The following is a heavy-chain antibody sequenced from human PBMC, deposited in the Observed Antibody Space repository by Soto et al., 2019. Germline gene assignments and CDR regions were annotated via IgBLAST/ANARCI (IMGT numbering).Heavy chain of an antibody. V-gene: IGHV4-34*01. CDR1: GGSFSGYY. Sequence: SETLSLTCAVYGGSFSGYYWSWIRQPPGKGLEWIGEINHSGSTNYNPSLKSRVTISVDTSKNQFSLKLSSVTAADTAVYYCARGPYSRKAPEYWGQGTLVTVSS. CDR3: ARGPYSRKAPEY. J-gene: IGHJ4*02. CDR2: INHSGST. D-gene: IGHD6-13*01.